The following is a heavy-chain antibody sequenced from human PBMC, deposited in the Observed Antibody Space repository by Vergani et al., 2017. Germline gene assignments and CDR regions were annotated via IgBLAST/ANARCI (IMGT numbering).Heavy chain of an antibody. D-gene: IGHD3-10*01. Sequence: EVQLLESGGGLVQPGGSLRLSCAASGFTFSSYAMSWVRQAPGKGLEWVSAISGSGGSTYYADSVKGRFTISRDNSKNTLYLQMNSLGAEDTAVYYCARSRLWYGELLSSLFDYWGQGTLVTVSS. V-gene: IGHV3-23*01. CDR3: ARSRLWYGELLSSLFDY. J-gene: IGHJ4*02. CDR2: ISGSGGST. CDR1: GFTFSSYA.